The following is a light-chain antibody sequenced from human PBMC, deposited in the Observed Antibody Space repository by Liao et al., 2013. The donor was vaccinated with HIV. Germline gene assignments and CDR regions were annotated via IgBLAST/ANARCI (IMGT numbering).Light chain of an antibody. Sequence: SYELTQPPSVSVSPGQTASITCSGDKLGDEYASWYQQKPGQSPVLVIYQDTRRPSGIPERFSGSKFGNTATLTIIETQVVDEADYYCQAWATDTAVFGAGTKVTVL. V-gene: IGLV3-1*01. CDR3: QAWATDTAV. CDR2: QDT. CDR1: KLGDEY. J-gene: IGLJ1*01.